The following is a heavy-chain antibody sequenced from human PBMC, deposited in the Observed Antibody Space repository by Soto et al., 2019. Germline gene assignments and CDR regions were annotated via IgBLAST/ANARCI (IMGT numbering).Heavy chain of an antibody. CDR2: ISAYNGNT. CDR3: ARVVGALGHWFDP. D-gene: IGHD1-26*01. V-gene: IGHV1-18*01. J-gene: IGHJ5*02. Sequence: QVQLVQSGGEVKKPGASVKVSCKASGYTFTSYGISWVRQAPGQGLEWMGRISAYNGNTNYAQKLQGRVTMTTDTYTRTAYMELMSLRSADTAVYYCARVVGALGHWFDPWGQGTLVTVSS. CDR1: GYTFTSYG.